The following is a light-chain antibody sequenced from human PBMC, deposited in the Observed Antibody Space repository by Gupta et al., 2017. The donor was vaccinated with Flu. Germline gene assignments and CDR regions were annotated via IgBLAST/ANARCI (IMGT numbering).Light chain of an antibody. V-gene: IGKV3-15*01. CDR1: QSISSD. J-gene: IGKJ1*01. CDR3: QQYNNWPPWT. Sequence: ERATLACRARQSISSDLAWYQQKPGQAPRLLISYASTRATGVPARFIGSGSGTEFTLTISSLQSEDVAVYYCQQYNNWPPWTFGQGTKVEI. CDR2: YAS.